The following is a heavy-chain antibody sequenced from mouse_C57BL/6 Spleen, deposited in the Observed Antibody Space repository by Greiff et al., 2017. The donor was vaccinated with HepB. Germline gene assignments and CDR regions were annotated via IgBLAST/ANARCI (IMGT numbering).Heavy chain of an antibody. CDR1: GYTFTSYW. CDR2: IHPNSGST. CDR3: ARERGADGYYYAMDY. V-gene: IGHV1-64*01. Sequence: QVQLQQPGAELVKPGASVKLSCKASGYTFTSYWMHWVKQRPGQGLEWIGMIHPNSGSTNYNEKFKSKATLTVDKSSSTAYMQLSSLTSEDSAVYYCARERGADGYYYAMDYWGQGTSVTVSS. J-gene: IGHJ4*01. D-gene: IGHD2-3*01.